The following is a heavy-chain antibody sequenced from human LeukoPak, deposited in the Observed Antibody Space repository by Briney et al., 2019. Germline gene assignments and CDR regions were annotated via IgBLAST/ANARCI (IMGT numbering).Heavy chain of an antibody. CDR1: GYTFTSYG. CDR3: ARESRPRVVVAASLYYYYYGMDV. V-gene: IGHV1-18*01. Sequence: GASVKVSCKASGYTFTSYGISWVRQAPGQGLEWMGWISAYNGNTNYAQKRQGRVTMTPDTSTSTAYMELRSLRSDDTAVYYCARESRPRVVVAASLYYYYYGMDVWGQGTTVTVSS. D-gene: IGHD2-15*01. CDR2: ISAYNGNT. J-gene: IGHJ6*02.